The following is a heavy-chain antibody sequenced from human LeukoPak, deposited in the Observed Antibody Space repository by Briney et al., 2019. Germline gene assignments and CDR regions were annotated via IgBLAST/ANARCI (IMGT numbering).Heavy chain of an antibody. V-gene: IGHV3-7*01. J-gene: IGHJ3*02. D-gene: IGHD4-23*01. CDR3: ARDANIHYGRDWYDAFDI. CDR1: GFTFSDYW. Sequence: GGSLTLSCTASGFTFSDYWMIWLRQAPGMGLEWLANIRGDGGLGYSGDSVRGRFTVSRSNARQSLYLHMNNLRDDDTAVYFCARDANIHYGRDWYDAFDIWGQGTTVTVSS. CDR2: IRGDGGLG.